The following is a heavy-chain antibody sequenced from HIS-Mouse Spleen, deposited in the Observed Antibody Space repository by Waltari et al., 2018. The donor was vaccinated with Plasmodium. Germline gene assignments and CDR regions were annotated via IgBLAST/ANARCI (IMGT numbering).Heavy chain of an antibody. V-gene: IGHV1-2*02. D-gene: IGHD5-12*01. CDR2: NKRTNGGT. CDR3: AVGRWLQPRDY. Sequence: QVQLVQSGAEVKKPGASVKVSCKASGYTFTGYYMHWVRQATGQGLEWMGWNKRTNGGTNYAQKVQGRGTMTRTTSITTAYMELSRRRSDDTAVNYGAVGRWLQPRDYWGQGTLVTVSS. CDR1: GYTFTGYY. J-gene: IGHJ4*02.